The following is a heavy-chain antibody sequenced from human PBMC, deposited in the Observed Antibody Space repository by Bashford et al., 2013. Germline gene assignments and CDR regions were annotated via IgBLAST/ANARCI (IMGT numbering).Heavy chain of an antibody. D-gene: IGHD6-19*01. CDR2: INPNSGGT. CDR3: ATEASIAVAGNPYYYHGMDV. J-gene: IGHJ6*02. V-gene: IGHV1-2*04. Sequence: WVRQAPGQGLEWMGWINPNSGGTNYAQKFQGWVTMTRDTSISTAYMELSRLRSDDTAVYYCATEASIAVAGNPYYYHGMDVWGQGTTVTVSS.